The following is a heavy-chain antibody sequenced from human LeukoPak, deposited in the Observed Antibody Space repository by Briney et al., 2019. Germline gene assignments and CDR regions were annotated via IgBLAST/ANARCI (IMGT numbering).Heavy chain of an antibody. CDR3: ARADYDTSAYYYTFDY. Sequence: SETLSLICTVSGGSIDGYYWSWIRQPPEKGLEWIGYIYYRGSTNYNPSLESRVTISLDTSKNQFSLNLSSVTAADTAVYYCARADYDTSAYYYTFDYWGQGTLVAVSS. D-gene: IGHD3-22*01. CDR2: IYYRGST. J-gene: IGHJ4*02. CDR1: GGSIDGYY. V-gene: IGHV4-59*01.